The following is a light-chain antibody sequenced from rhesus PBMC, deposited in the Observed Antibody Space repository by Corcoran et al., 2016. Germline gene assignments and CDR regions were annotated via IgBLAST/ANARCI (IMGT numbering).Light chain of an antibody. CDR2: KAP. V-gene: IGKV1-22*01. Sequence: DIQMTQSPSFLSASVGDTVNISCRASQSINSWLDWYQQKPGKAPKLLIYKAPNLQSGVPARISGSGSRTDFTLTISSLQPEDLSTYCCLQYATTPFTFGPGPKLDI. CDR1: QSINSW. J-gene: IGKJ3*01. CDR3: LQYATTPFT.